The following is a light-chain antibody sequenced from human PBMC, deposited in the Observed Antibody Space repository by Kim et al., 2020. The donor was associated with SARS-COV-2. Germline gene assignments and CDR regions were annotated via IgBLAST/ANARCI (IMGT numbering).Light chain of an antibody. V-gene: IGKV1-5*01. CDR1: QSISGW. CDR2: DAS. Sequence: ASVGDRVTITCRASQSISGWLAWYQQKPGKAPKLLIYDASNLQSGVPSRFSGSESGTEFTLTISSLQPDEFATYYCQQYSIFAWTFGQGTKVDIK. J-gene: IGKJ1*01. CDR3: QQYSIFAWT.